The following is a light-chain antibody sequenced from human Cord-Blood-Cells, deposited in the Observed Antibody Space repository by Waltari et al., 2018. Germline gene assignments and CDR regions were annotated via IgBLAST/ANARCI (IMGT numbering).Light chain of an antibody. Sequence: EIVLTPSPGTLSLSPGVRATLSCRASQSVSSSYLAWYQQKPGPAPRLLIYGASSRATGIPDRCSGSWSGTDFTITSSRLEAEDFAVYYCQQYGSSPRTFGQGTKVEIK. CDR2: GAS. J-gene: IGKJ1*01. CDR3: QQYGSSPRT. CDR1: QSVSSSY. V-gene: IGKV3-20*01.